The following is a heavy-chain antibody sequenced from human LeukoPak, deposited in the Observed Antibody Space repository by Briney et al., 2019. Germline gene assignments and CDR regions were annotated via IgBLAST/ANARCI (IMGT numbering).Heavy chain of an antibody. CDR1: GGSISSYY. Sequence: SETLSLTCTVSGGSISSYYWSWIRQPPGKGLEWIGYIHYSGSTNYNPSLKSRVTISVDTSKNQFSLKLSSVTAADTAVYYCARGSSGSSWYLSSYFDYWGQGTLVTVSS. CDR2: IHYSGST. CDR3: ARGSSGSSWYLSSYFDY. D-gene: IGHD6-13*01. V-gene: IGHV4-59*01. J-gene: IGHJ4*02.